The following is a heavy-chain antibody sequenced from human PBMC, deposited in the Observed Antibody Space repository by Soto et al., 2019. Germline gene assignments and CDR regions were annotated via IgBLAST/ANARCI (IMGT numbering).Heavy chain of an antibody. Sequence: GASVKVSCKASGYTFTSYGISWVRQAPGQGLEWMGWISAYNGNTNYAQKLQGRVTMTTDTSTSTAYMELRSLRAEDTAVYYCARLIVGAYYFDYWGQGTLVTVSS. V-gene: IGHV1-18*01. D-gene: IGHD1-26*01. J-gene: IGHJ4*02. CDR3: ARLIVGAYYFDY. CDR2: ISAYNGNT. CDR1: GYTFTSYG.